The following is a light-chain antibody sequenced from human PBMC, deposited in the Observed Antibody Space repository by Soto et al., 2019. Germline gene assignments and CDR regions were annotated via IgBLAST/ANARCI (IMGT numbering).Light chain of an antibody. CDR3: QQYYSSPRT. CDR1: QSVLYSSTNKNY. CDR2: WAS. J-gene: IGKJ2*01. Sequence: DIVMTQSPDSLAVSLGERATINCKSSQSVLYSSTNKNYLAWYQQKEGQPPKLLIYWASTRESGVPDRISGSGSGTDFTLTISSLQAEDVAVYYCQQYYSSPRTFGQGTKLEIK. V-gene: IGKV4-1*01.